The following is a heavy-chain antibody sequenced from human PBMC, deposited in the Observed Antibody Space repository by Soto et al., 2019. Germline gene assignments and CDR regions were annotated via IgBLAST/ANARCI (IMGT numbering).Heavy chain of an antibody. V-gene: IGHV1-8*01. D-gene: IGHD2-15*01. Sequence: ASVKVSCKASGYTFTSYDINWVRQATGQGLEWMGWMNPNSGNTGYAQKFQGRVTMTRNTSINTAYMELSSLRSEDTAVYYCARGYCSGGSCYLLQYYFDYWGQGTLVTVSS. CDR2: MNPNSGNT. CDR3: ARGYCSGGSCYLLQYYFDY. J-gene: IGHJ4*02. CDR1: GYTFTSYD.